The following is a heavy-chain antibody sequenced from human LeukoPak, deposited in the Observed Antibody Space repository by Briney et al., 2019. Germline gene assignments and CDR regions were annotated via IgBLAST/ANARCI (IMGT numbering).Heavy chain of an antibody. CDR1: GFTFSSYA. D-gene: IGHD3-9*01. CDR2: ISYDGSNK. CDR3: AKTRLVYYYYYYGMDV. J-gene: IGHJ6*02. V-gene: IGHV3-30-3*02. Sequence: GGSLRLSCAASGFTFSSYAMHWVRQAPGKGLEWVAVISYDGSNKYYADSVKGRFTISRDNSKNTLYLQMNSLRAEDTAVYYCAKTRLVYYYYYYGMDVWGQGTTVTVSS.